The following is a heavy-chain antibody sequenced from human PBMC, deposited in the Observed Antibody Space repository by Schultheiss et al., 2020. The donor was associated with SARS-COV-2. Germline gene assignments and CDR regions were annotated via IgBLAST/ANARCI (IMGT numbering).Heavy chain of an antibody. Sequence: LSLTCTVSGGSISSGGYYWSWIRQHPGKGLEWIGYIYYSGSTYYNPSLKSRVTISVDTSKNQFSLKLSSVTAADTAVYYCAREPRYYDFWSGYYTGGWFDPWGQGTLVTVSS. V-gene: IGHV4-31*03. CDR1: GGSISSGGYY. CDR3: AREPRYYDFWSGYYTGGWFDP. CDR2: IYYSGST. D-gene: IGHD3-3*01. J-gene: IGHJ5*02.